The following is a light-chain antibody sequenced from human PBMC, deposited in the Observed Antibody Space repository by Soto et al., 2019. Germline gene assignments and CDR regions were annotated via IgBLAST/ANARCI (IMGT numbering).Light chain of an antibody. V-gene: IGLV2-14*03. Sequence: QSALTQPASVSGSPGQSITISCTGSSSDVGAYNYVSWYQHHPGKAPKLMIYDVSDRPSGVSNRFSGSKSGNTASLTISGLQAEDEADYYCSSYTISNTRMFGGGTKLTVL. CDR1: SSDVGAYNY. CDR3: SSYTISNTRM. CDR2: DVS. J-gene: IGLJ3*02.